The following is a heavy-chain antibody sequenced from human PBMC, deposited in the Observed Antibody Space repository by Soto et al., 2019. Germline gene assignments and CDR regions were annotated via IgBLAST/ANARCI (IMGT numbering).Heavy chain of an antibody. V-gene: IGHV4-31*03. CDR3: ARDEAAAGFDY. J-gene: IGHJ4*02. CDR1: GGSISSGGYY. Sequence: KTSETLSLTCTVSGGSISSGGYYWSWIRQHPGKGLEWIGYIYYSGSTYYNPSLKSRVTISVDTSKNQFSLKLSSVTAADTAVYYCARDEAAAGFDYWGQETLAPVSS. CDR2: IYYSGST. D-gene: IGHD6-13*01.